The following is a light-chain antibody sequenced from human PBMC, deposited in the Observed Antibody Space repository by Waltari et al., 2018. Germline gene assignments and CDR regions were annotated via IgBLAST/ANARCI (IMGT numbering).Light chain of an antibody. CDR1: QRLLHRNVYKS. CDR3: MQAVQTPHT. J-gene: IGKJ2*01. CDR2: LAS. V-gene: IGKV2-28*01. Sequence: DIVMTQSPVSLTVTPGEPASISCRSRQRLLHRNVYKSLDWYVPKPGQSPHLLIYLASSRASGVPDRFSGSGSGTDFTLEISRVEAEDVGIYYCMQAVQTPHTFGQGTKLEIK.